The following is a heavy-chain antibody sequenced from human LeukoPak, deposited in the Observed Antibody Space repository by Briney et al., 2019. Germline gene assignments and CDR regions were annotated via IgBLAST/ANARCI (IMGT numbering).Heavy chain of an antibody. CDR2: IYYSGTGST. Sequence: SETLSLTCTVSGGSISGDYWSWIQQPPGKGLGYIGYIYYSGTGSTNYNPSLKSRVTISVDTSKHQFSLKLSSVTPADTAVYYCARLAARRGYYYYGMDVWGQGTTVTVSS. V-gene: IGHV4-59*01. CDR1: GGSISGDY. D-gene: IGHD3-10*01. CDR3: ARLAARRGYYYYGMDV. J-gene: IGHJ6*02.